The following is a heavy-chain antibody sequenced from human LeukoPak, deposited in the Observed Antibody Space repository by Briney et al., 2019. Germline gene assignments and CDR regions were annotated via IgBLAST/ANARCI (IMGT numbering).Heavy chain of an antibody. V-gene: IGHV4-59*01. D-gene: IGHD4-17*01. CDR2: IYYNGST. CDR1: GGSISSYY. J-gene: IGHJ5*02. Sequence: SETLSPTCTVSGGSISSYYWSWIRQPPGKGLEWIGYIYYNGSTNYNPSLKSRVTISVDTSKNQFSLKLSSVTAADTAVYYCARDPYGDYTFDPWGQGTLVTVSS. CDR3: ARDPYGDYTFDP.